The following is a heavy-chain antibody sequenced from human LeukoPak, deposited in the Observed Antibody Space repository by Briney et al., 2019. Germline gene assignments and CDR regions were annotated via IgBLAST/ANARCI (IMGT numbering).Heavy chain of an antibody. CDR3: ARNHYYDSRYFDY. J-gene: IGHJ4*02. V-gene: IGHV4-39*07. CDR1: GGSISSSSYY. Sequence: PSETLSLTCTVSGGSISSSSYYWGWIRQPPGKGLEWIGSIYYSGSTYHNPSLKSRVTISVDTSKNQFSLKLSSVTAADTAVYYCARNHYYDSRYFDYWGQGTLVTVSS. CDR2: IYYSGST. D-gene: IGHD3-22*01.